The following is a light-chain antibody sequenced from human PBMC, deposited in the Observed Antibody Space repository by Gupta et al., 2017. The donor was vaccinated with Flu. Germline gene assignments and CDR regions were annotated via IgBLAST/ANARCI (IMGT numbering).Light chain of an antibody. CDR1: QGITSY. V-gene: IGKV1-9*01. CDR2: DIS. Sequence: DIQLTQSPSFLSASVGDRVTITCRASQGITSYLAWYQQKPGKAPNLLIYDISTLQSGVPSRFSGSGSGTEFTLTISSLQPEDFATYYCQQVHTYPLTFGVGTKVEIK. CDR3: QQVHTYPLT. J-gene: IGKJ4*01.